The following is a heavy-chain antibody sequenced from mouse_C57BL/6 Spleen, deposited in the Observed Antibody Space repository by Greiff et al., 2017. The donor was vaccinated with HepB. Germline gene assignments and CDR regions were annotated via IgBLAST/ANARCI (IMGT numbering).Heavy chain of an antibody. CDR2: ISDGGSYT. D-gene: IGHD2-5*01. V-gene: IGHV5-4*01. CDR3: ARDKYYSNYFDY. Sequence: VQLKESGGGLVKPGGSLKLSCAASGFTFSSYAMSWVRQTPEKRLEWVATISDGGSYTYYPDNVKGRFTISRDNAKNNLYLQMSHLKSEDTAMYYCARDKYYSNYFDYWGQGTTLTVSS. J-gene: IGHJ2*01. CDR1: GFTFSSYA.